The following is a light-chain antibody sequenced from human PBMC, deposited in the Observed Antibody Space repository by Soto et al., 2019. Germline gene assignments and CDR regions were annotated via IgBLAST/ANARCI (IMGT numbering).Light chain of an antibody. Sequence: QSALTQPASVSGSPGQSITISCTGTSSDVGGYNYVSWYQPHPGKAPKLMIFEVSSRPSGVSNRFSGSKSGNTASLTISGLQAEDEADYYCSSYTSSSTLLFGGGTKLTVL. CDR2: EVS. CDR3: SSYTSSSTLL. CDR1: SSDVGGYNY. J-gene: IGLJ2*01. V-gene: IGLV2-14*01.